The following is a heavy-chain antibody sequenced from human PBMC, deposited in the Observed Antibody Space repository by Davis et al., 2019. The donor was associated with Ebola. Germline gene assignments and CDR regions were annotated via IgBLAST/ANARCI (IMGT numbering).Heavy chain of an antibody. D-gene: IGHD6-19*01. V-gene: IGHV4-34*01. Sequence: MPSETLSLTCAVYGGSFSGYYWSWISQPPGKGLEWIGEINHSGSTNYNPSLKSRVTISVDTSKNQFSLKLSSVTAADTAVYYCARAYSSGWYYFDYWGQGTLVTVSS. CDR1: GGSFSGYY. CDR2: INHSGST. J-gene: IGHJ4*02. CDR3: ARAYSSGWYYFDY.